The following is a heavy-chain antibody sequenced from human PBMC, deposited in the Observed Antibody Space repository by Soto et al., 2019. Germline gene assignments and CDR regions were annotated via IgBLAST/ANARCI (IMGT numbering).Heavy chain of an antibody. J-gene: IGHJ4*02. V-gene: IGHV4-59*08. Sequence: SEALSLTCTVSGGSISSYYWSWIRQPPGKGLEWIGYIYYSGSTNYNPSLKSRVTISVDTSKNQFSLKLSSVTAADTAVYYCARLGPSGYDYFDYWGQGTLVTVSS. D-gene: IGHD5-12*01. CDR3: ARLGPSGYDYFDY. CDR2: IYYSGST. CDR1: GGSISSYY.